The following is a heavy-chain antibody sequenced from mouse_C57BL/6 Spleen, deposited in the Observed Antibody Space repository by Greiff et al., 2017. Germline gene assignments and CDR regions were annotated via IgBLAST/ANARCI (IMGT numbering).Heavy chain of an antibody. CDR3: ARRYYGTSYYAMYY. CDR1: GFTFSDYG. Sequence: EVKVVESGGGLVKPGGSLKLSCAASGFTFSDYGMHWVRQAPEKGLEWVAYISSGSSTIYYADTVKGRFTISRDNAKNTLFLQMTSLMSEDTAMYYGARRYYGTSYYAMYYWGQGTSVTVSS. D-gene: IGHD1-1*01. CDR2: ISSGSSTI. V-gene: IGHV5-17*01. J-gene: IGHJ4*01.